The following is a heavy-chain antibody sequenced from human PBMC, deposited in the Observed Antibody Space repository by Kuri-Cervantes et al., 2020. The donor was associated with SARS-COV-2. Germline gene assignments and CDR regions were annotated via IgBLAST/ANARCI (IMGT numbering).Heavy chain of an antibody. CDR2: ISSSSSYI. CDR3: VYGLWLDNWFDP. Sequence: GGSLRLSCAASGFTFSSYSMNWVRQAPGKGLEWVSSISSSSSYIYYADSVKGRFTISRDNAKNSLYLKMNSLRAEDTAVYYCVYGLWLDNWFDPWGQGTLVTVSS. V-gene: IGHV3-21*01. J-gene: IGHJ5*02. D-gene: IGHD3-10*01. CDR1: GFTFSSYS.